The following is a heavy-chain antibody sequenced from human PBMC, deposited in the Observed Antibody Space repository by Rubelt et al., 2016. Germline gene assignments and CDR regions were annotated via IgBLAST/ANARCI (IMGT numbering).Heavy chain of an antibody. D-gene: IGHD1-1*01. CDR3: AREGGERDY. CDR2: IYYSGST. CDR1: GGSISSSSYY. V-gene: IGHV4-31*03. J-gene: IGHJ4*02. Sequence: QLQLQESGPGLVKPSETLSLTCTVSGGSISSSSYYWGWIRQHPGKGLEWIGYIYYSGSTYYNPSLGSRVTISVETSKNQFSLKRSSVTAADTAVYYCAREGGERDYWGQGTLVTVSS.